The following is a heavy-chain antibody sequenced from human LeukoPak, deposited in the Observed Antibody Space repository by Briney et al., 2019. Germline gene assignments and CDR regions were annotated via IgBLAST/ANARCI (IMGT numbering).Heavy chain of an antibody. CDR1: GFTFSSFA. CDR2: INTGGGTT. Sequence: PGGSLRLSCAASGFTFSSFAMTWVRQAPGKGLEWVSVINTGGGTTDYADSVKGRFAISRDNSKNTLDLQMNSLRAEDTAVYYCARRGGYVDGYDILTGYHIDYWGQGTLVTVSS. D-gene: IGHD3-9*01. CDR3: ARRGGYVDGYDILTGYHIDY. J-gene: IGHJ4*02. V-gene: IGHV3-23*01.